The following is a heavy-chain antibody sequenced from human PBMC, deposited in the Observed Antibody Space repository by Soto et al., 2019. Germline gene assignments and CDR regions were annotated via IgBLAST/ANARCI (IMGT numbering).Heavy chain of an antibody. CDR2: IWYDGSNK. CDR1: GFTFSSYG. V-gene: IGHV3-33*01. Sequence: GWSLRLSCSETGFTFSSYGMRWVRQAPGKGLEWVAVIWYDGSNKYYADSVKGRFTISRDNSKNTLYLQMNSLRAEDTAVYYCARDQLIRIAAAGYYYYYGMDVWGQGTTVTVSS. D-gene: IGHD6-13*01. CDR3: ARDQLIRIAAAGYYYYYGMDV. J-gene: IGHJ6*02.